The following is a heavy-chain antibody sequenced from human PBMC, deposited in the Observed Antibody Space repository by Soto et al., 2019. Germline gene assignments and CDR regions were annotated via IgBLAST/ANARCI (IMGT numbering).Heavy chain of an antibody. D-gene: IGHD2-15*01. CDR2: IKQNGSEK. J-gene: IGHJ4*03. V-gene: IGHV3-7*01. CDR3: ARYCSGGSCYDY. CDR1: GFTFSSYW. Sequence: HPGGSLRLSCAASGFTFSSYWMSWVRQAPGRGLEWVANIKQNGSEKYYVDSVKGRFAISRDNAKNSLYLQMNSLRAEDTAVYYCARYCSGGSCYDYWGQGTLVTVSS.